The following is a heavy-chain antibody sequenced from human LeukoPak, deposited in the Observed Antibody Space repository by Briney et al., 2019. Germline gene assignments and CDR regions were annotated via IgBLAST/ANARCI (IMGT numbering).Heavy chain of an antibody. J-gene: IGHJ4*02. CDR3: ATVYGFHYGETDH. V-gene: IGHV3-15*01. D-gene: IGHD3-10*01. Sequence: GGSLRLSCAASGFKFSDAWFSWVRQAPGKGLEWLGRIKRIADVGTTDYAAPVKGRFTISRDDSENTLYLQMNSLKTEDTAVYYCATVYGFHYGETDHWGQGTLVTVSS. CDR1: GFKFSDAW. CDR2: IKRIADVGTT.